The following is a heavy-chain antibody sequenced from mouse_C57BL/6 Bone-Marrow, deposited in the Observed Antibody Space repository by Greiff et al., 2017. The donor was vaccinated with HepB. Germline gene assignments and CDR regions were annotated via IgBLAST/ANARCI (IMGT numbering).Heavy chain of an antibody. J-gene: IGHJ4*01. CDR1: GYTFTNYW. Sequence: QVHVKQSGAELVRPGTSVKMSCKASGYTFTNYWIGWAKQRPGHGLEWIGDIYPGGGYTNYNEKFKGKATLTADKSSSTAYMQFSSLTSEDSAIYYCARRGASTMVTSYAMDYWGQGTSVTVSS. V-gene: IGHV1-63*01. D-gene: IGHD2-2*01. CDR2: IYPGGGYT. CDR3: ARRGASTMVTSYAMDY.